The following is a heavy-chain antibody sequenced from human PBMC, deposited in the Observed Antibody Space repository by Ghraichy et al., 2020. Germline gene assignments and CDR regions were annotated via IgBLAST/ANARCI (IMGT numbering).Heavy chain of an antibody. V-gene: IGHV1-69*04. CDR1: GGTFSSYA. Sequence: SAKVSCKASGGTFSSYAISWGRQAPGQGLEWMGRIIPILGIANYAQKFQGRVTITADKSTSTAYMELGSLRSEDTAVYYCARAGNDILTGYPSTDYYYGMDVWGQGTTVTVSS. D-gene: IGHD3-9*01. J-gene: IGHJ6*02. CDR2: IIPILGIA. CDR3: ARAGNDILTGYPSTDYYYGMDV.